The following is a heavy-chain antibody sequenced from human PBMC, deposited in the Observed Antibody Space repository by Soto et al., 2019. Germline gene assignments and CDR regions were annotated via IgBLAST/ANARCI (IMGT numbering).Heavy chain of an antibody. V-gene: IGHV5-51*01. CDR3: ARGVRVITRHYYYGMDV. J-gene: IGHJ6*02. Sequence: GESLKISCKGSGYSFTSYWIGWVRQMPGKGLEWMGIIYPGDSDTRYSPSFQGQVTISADKSISTAYLQWSSLKASDTAMYYCARGVRVITRHYYYGMDVWGQGNTGTVYS. CDR1: GYSFTSYW. D-gene: IGHD3-22*01. CDR2: IYPGDSDT.